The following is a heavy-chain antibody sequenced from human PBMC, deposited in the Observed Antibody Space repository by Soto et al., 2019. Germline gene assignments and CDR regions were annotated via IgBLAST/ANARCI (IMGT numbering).Heavy chain of an antibody. J-gene: IGHJ4*02. CDR2: IIPIFGTA. CDR3: ARARLGYSYGAPHFDY. CDR1: GGTFSSYA. V-gene: IGHV1-69*12. D-gene: IGHD5-18*01. Sequence: QVQLVQSGAEVKKPGSSVKVSCKASGGTFSSYAISWVRQAPGQGLEWMGGIIPIFGTANYAQKFQGRVTITADDSTSXAYMELSSLRSEDTAVYYCARARLGYSYGAPHFDYWGQGTLVTVSS.